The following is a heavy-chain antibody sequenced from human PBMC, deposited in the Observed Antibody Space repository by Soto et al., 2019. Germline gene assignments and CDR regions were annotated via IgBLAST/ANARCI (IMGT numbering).Heavy chain of an antibody. V-gene: IGHV1-18*01. Sequence: ASVKVSCKASGYTFTNYGISWVRQAPGQGLEWMGWINVYNGNTKYAQKVQGRVTMTTDTSTSTAYMELRSLRSDDTAVYYCARGVGSGSYYNQYNWFDPWGKGTLVTVS. CDR3: ARGVGSGSYYNQYNWFDP. J-gene: IGHJ5*02. CDR1: GYTFTNYG. CDR2: INVYNGNT. D-gene: IGHD3-10*01.